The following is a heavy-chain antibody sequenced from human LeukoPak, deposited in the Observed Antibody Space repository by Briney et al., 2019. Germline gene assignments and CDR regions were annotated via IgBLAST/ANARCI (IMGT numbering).Heavy chain of an antibody. Sequence: GASVKVSCKASGYTFTGYYIHWVRQAPGQGLEWMGWINPNRGDRNYAQRFQGGVTMTRDTSINTAYMELSSLRSDDTAVYYCAKLGGGINWFDPWGQGTLVIVSS. V-gene: IGHV1-2*02. CDR2: INPNRGDR. J-gene: IGHJ5*02. CDR1: GYTFTGYY. CDR3: AKLGGGINWFDP. D-gene: IGHD3-16*01.